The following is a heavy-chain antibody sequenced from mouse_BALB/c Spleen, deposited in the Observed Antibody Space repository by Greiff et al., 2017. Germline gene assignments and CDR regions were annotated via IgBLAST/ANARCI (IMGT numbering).Heavy chain of an antibody. V-gene: IGHV5-6*01. J-gene: IGHJ2*01. CDR1: GFTFSSYG. CDR3: ARHGRKVPLFDY. CDR2: ISSGGSYT. D-gene: IGHD2-14*01. Sequence: EVQLQESGGDLVKPGGSLKLSCAASGFTFSSYGMSWVRQTPDKRLEWVATISSGGSYTYYPDSVKGRFTISRDNAKNTLYLQMSSLKSEDTAMYYCARHGRKVPLFDYWGQGTTLTVSS.